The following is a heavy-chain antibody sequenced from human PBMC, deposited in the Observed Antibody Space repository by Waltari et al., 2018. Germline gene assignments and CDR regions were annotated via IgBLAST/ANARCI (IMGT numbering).Heavy chain of an antibody. J-gene: IGHJ3*02. D-gene: IGHD5-18*01. Sequence: EVQLVESGGGLIQPGGSLRLSCAASGFTVSSNYMRWVRQAPGKGLEWVSVIYSGGSTYYADSVKGRFTISRDNSKNTLYLQMNSLRAEDTAVYYCAREPGHTAMVTGAFDIWGQGTMVTVSS. CDR3: AREPGHTAMVTGAFDI. CDR2: IYSGGST. CDR1: GFTVSSNY. V-gene: IGHV3-53*01.